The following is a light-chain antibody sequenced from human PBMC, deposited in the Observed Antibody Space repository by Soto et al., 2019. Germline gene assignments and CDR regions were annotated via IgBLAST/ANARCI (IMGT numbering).Light chain of an antibody. V-gene: IGLV2-11*01. CDR2: DVS. Sequence: QSALTQPRSVSGSPGQSVTISCTGTSSDVGGYNYVSWYQQHPGKAPKLMISDVSKRPPGVPDRFSGSKSGNTASLTISGLQAEDEADYYCCSYAGNYYVFGTGTKVTVL. J-gene: IGLJ1*01. CDR1: SSDVGGYNY. CDR3: CSYAGNYYV.